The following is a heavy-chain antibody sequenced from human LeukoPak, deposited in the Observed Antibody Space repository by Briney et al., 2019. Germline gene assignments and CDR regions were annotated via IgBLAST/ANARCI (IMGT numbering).Heavy chain of an antibody. J-gene: IGHJ6*03. D-gene: IGHD5-18*01. V-gene: IGHV3-23*01. Sequence: GGSLRLSCAASGFTFSSYAMSWVRQAPGKGLEWVSAISGSGGSTYYADSVKGWFTISRDNSKNTLYLQMNSLRAEDTAVYYCAKRVQLWLGLFYYYYMDVWGKGTTVTVSS. CDR3: AKRVQLWLGLFYYYYMDV. CDR1: GFTFSSYA. CDR2: ISGSGGST.